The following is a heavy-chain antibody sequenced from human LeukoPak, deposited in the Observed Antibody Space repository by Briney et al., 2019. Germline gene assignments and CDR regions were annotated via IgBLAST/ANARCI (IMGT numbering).Heavy chain of an antibody. CDR3: AREGPHGSGIYYNPLDY. D-gene: IGHD3-10*01. CDR1: DGSIGSSAYS. J-gene: IGHJ4*02. CDR2: ISYTGTT. V-gene: IGHV4-39*02. Sequence: PSETLSLTCTVSDGSIGSSAYSWGWIRQPPGKGLEWIGSISYTGTTYYNPSLKSRVTMSLDTSKNQFSLKLISVTAADTALYYCAREGPHGSGIYYNPLDYWGQGALVIVSS.